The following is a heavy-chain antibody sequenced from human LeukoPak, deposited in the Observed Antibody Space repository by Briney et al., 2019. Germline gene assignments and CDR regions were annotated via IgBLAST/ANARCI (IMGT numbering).Heavy chain of an antibody. CDR1: GFTFSSYG. J-gene: IGHJ4*02. CDR3: AKIQDITMIVVVITAFDY. V-gene: IGHV3-23*01. CDR2: ISGSGGST. Sequence: GGSLRLSCAASGFTFSSYGMSWVRQAPGKGLEWVSAISGSGGSTYYADSVKGRFTISRDNSKNTPYLQMNSLRAEDTAVYYCAKIQDITMIVVVITAFDYWGQGTLVTVSS. D-gene: IGHD3-22*01.